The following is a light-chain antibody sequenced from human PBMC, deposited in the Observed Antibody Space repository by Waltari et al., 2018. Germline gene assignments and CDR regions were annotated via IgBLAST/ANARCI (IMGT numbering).Light chain of an antibody. Sequence: DIQLTQAPSFLSASVGARVSIACRASQGITNYLAWYQQKPGKAPKLLICAASTLQSGVPARFSGSGSGTDFTLTISSLQPEDFATYYCQQFHTFTFGPGTKVDIK. J-gene: IGKJ3*01. CDR2: AAS. V-gene: IGKV1-9*01. CDR3: QQFHTFT. CDR1: QGITNY.